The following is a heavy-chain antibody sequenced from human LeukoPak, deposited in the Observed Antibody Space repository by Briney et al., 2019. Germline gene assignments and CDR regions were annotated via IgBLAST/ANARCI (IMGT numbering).Heavy chain of an antibody. V-gene: IGHV3-23*01. D-gene: IGHD2-15*01. CDR2: ISDDSSFT. J-gene: IGHJ4*02. Sequence: GGSLRLSCVASGLRFRSYVMNWVRQAPGKGLECISTISDDSSFTYYADSVKGRSAISRDDSKNTLYLQMNNLKVEDTAVYYCAKGRCSGVGCDSFHSWGQGALVTVSS. CDR1: GLRFRSYV. CDR3: AKGRCSGVGCDSFHS.